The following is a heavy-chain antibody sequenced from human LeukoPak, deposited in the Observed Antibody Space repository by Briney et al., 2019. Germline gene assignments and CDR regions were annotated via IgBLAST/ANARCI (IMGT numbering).Heavy chain of an antibody. CDR3: ARDGVEMATIYY. D-gene: IGHD5-24*01. V-gene: IGHV1-2*02. CDR1: GYTFTSYD. Sequence: ASVKVSCKASGYTFTSYDINWVRQATGQGLEWMGWINPNSGGTNYAQKFQGRVTMTRDTSISTAYMELSRLRSDDTAVYYCARDGVEMATIYYWGQGTLVTVSS. J-gene: IGHJ4*02. CDR2: INPNSGGT.